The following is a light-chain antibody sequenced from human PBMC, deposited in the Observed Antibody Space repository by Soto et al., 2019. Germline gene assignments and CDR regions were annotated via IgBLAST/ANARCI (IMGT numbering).Light chain of an antibody. J-gene: IGLJ2*01. CDR2: RNN. Sequence: QSVLTQPPSASGTPGQRVTISCSGSSFNIGRNFVYWYQQVPGTAPKLLIYRNNQRPSGVPDRFSGSKSGTSASLAISGLRSEDEADYYCAARHDSLSGHVLFGGGTKVTVL. CDR1: SFNIGRNF. V-gene: IGLV1-47*01. CDR3: AARHDSLSGHVL.